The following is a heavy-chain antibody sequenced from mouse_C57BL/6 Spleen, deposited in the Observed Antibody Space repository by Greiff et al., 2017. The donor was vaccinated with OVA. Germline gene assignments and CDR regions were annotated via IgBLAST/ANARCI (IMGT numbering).Heavy chain of an antibody. Sequence: VQLQQPGAELVRPGSSVKLSCKASGYTFTSYWMHWVKQRPIQGLEWIGNIDPSDSETHYNQKFKDKATLTVDKSSSTAYMQLSSLTSDDSAVYYCARSEDLLWYPSFAYWGQGTLVTVSA. CDR2: IDPSDSET. J-gene: IGHJ3*01. CDR3: ARSEDLLWYPSFAY. V-gene: IGHV1-52*01. D-gene: IGHD2-1*01. CDR1: GYTFTSYW.